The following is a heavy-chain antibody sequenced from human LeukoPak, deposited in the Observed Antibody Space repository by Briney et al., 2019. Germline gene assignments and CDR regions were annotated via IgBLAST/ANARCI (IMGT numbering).Heavy chain of an antibody. CDR1: GGSISSYY. Sequence: SETLSLTCTVSGGSISSYYWSWIRQPAGKGLEWIGRIYTSGSTNYNPSLKSRVTMSVDTSKNQFSLKLSSVTAADTAVYYCARDGITYYYDSSGYYGYYGMDVWGRGTTVTVSS. J-gene: IGHJ6*02. CDR3: ARDGITYYYDSSGYYGYYGMDV. V-gene: IGHV4-4*07. D-gene: IGHD3-22*01. CDR2: IYTSGST.